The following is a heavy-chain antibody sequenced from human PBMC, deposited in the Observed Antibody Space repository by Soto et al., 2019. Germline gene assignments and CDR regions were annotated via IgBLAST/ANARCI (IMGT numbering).Heavy chain of an antibody. J-gene: IGHJ6*02. CDR1: GFTFSDHF. V-gene: IGHV3-72*01. Sequence: EVQVVESGGGLVQPGGSLRLSCAASGFTFSDHFMDWVRQAPGKGLEWVGRTRNKAKSYTPEYAAAVRDRFTISRDDSKNSLFLQMNSLKTEDTAVYYCVCDYAGIYYGMDVWGQGTTVTVSS. CDR3: VCDYAGIYYGMDV. D-gene: IGHD4-17*01. CDR2: TRNKAKSYTP.